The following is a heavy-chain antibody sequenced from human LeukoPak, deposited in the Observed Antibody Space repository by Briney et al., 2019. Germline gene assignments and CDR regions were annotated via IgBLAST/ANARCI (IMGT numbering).Heavy chain of an antibody. Sequence: GGSLRLSCAASGFTFSSYWMHWVRQAPGKGLVGVSRINDDGRSTSYADSVKGRFTISRDNAKNSLYLQMNSLRAEDTAVYYCARVPDYYDSSGYLDYWGQGTLVTVSS. V-gene: IGHV3-74*01. D-gene: IGHD3-22*01. J-gene: IGHJ4*02. CDR3: ARVPDYYDSSGYLDY. CDR2: INDDGRST. CDR1: GFTFSSYW.